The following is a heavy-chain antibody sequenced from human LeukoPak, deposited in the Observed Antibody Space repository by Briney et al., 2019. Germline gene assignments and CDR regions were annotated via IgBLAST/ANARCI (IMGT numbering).Heavy chain of an antibody. CDR3: AKDVAPHYYYYDSSGYYDY. CDR2: ISGSGGST. D-gene: IGHD3-22*01. Sequence: QTGRSLRLSCAASGFTFSSYAMSWVRQAPGKGLEWVSAISGSGGSTYYADSVKGRFTISRDNSKNTLYLQMNSLRAEDTAVYYCAKDVAPHYYYYDSSGYYDYWGQGTLVTVSS. CDR1: GFTFSSYA. V-gene: IGHV3-23*01. J-gene: IGHJ4*02.